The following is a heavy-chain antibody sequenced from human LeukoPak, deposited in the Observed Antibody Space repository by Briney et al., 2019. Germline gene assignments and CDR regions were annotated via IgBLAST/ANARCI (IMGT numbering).Heavy chain of an antibody. V-gene: IGHV3-9*01. CDR2: ISGGSGSI. D-gene: IGHD3-9*01. Sequence: PGGSLRLSCAASGFTFGDYGMHWVRQVTGKGLEWVSGISGGSGSIGYADSVKGRFTISRDNAKNSLYLQMNSLRTEDTALYYCAKSFTNDWAIFDSWGQGTLVTVSS. CDR1: GFTFGDYG. CDR3: AKSFTNDWAIFDS. J-gene: IGHJ4*02.